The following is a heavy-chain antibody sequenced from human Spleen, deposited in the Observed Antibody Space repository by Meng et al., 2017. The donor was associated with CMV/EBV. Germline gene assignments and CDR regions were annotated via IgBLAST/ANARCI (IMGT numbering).Heavy chain of an antibody. CDR3: ARDTKEWLLLRGNLGGIDY. D-gene: IGHD3-22*01. CDR1: GGSISSSSYY. J-gene: IGHJ4*02. Sequence: SETLSLTCTVSGGSISSSSYYWGWIRQPPGKGLEWIAYIYYTGSTYYNPSLKSRVTISVDTSKNQFSLKLSSVTAADTAVYYCARDTKEWLLLRGNLGGIDYWGQGTLVTVSS. CDR2: IYYTGST. V-gene: IGHV4-39*07.